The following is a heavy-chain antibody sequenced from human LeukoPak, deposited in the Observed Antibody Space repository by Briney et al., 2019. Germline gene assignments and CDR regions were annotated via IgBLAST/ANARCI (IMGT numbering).Heavy chain of an antibody. CDR1: GFTFSSYW. D-gene: IGHD3-22*01. CDR3: ARDVVVVPLY. CDR2: IKKDGSEK. V-gene: IGHV3-7*04. J-gene: IGHJ4*02. Sequence: GGSLRLSCAASGFTFSSYWMSWVRQAPGKGLEWVANIKKDGSEKNYVDAAKGRFTISRDNAKNSLYLQMNSLRAEDTAVYYCARDVVVVPLYWGRGTLVTVSS.